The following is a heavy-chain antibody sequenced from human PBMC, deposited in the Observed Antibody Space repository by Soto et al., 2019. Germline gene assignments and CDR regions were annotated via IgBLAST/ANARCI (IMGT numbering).Heavy chain of an antibody. CDR1: GFTFSNFG. V-gene: IGHV3-7*04. J-gene: IGHJ3*02. Sequence: GGSLRLSCAASGFTFSNFGMHWVRQAPGKGLEWVANIKPDGGEKWYVDSVRGRFTISRDNVKNSLYLQMNNVRAEDTAVYYCARGDFYDSSGPFSDAFDIWGQGTMVTVSS. D-gene: IGHD3-22*01. CDR2: IKPDGGEK. CDR3: ARGDFYDSSGPFSDAFDI.